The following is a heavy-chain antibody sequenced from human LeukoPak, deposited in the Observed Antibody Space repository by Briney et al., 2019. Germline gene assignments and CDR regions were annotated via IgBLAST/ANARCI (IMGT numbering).Heavy chain of an antibody. CDR2: IIPIFGTA. V-gene: IGHV1-69*05. Sequence: GSSVKVFCKASGGTFSSYAISWVRQAPGQGLEWMGGIIPIFGTANYAQKFQGRVTIPTDESTSTAYMELSSLKSEDTAVYYCARDRYYHSSGYFVFYYWGQGTLVTVSS. D-gene: IGHD3-22*01. CDR3: ARDRYYHSSGYFVFYY. J-gene: IGHJ4*02. CDR1: GGTFSSYA.